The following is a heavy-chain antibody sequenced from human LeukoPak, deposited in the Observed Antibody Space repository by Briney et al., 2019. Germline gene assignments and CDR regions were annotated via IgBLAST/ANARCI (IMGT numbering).Heavy chain of an antibody. CDR3: ASLSGGGYSYDPYYFDY. CDR2: IYYSGST. V-gene: IGHV4-59*01. Sequence: SETLSLTCTVSGGSISSYYWSWIRQPPGKGLEWIGYIYYSGSTNYNPSLKSRVTISVDTSKNQFSLKLSSVTAADTAVYYCASLSGGGYSYDPYYFDYWGQGTLVTVSS. CDR1: GGSISSYY. D-gene: IGHD5-18*01. J-gene: IGHJ4*02.